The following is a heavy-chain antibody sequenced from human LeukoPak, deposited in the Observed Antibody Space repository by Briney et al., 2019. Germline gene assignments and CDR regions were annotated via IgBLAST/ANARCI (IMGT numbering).Heavy chain of an antibody. V-gene: IGHV4-59*01. CDR2: IYYSGST. CDR3: ARVVGSSFYYFDY. J-gene: IGHJ4*02. CDR1: GGSISSYY. D-gene: IGHD6-6*01. Sequence: SETLSLTCTVSGGSISSYYWSWIRRPPGKGLEWIGYIYYSGSTNYNPSLKSRVTISVDTSKNQFSLKLSSVTAADTAVYYCARVVGSSFYYFDYWGQGTLVTVSS.